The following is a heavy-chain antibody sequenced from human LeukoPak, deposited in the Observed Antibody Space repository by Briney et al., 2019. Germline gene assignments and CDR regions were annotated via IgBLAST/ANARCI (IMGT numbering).Heavy chain of an antibody. V-gene: IGHV4-4*07. CDR1: GDSMSRYY. J-gene: IGHJ3*02. D-gene: IGHD3-10*01. CDR3: ARTNLWFGELDAFDI. CDR2: IYTSGST. Sequence: SETLSLTCTVSGDSMSRYYWRWLRQPAGKGGEGIGRIYTSGSTNYNPCLKRLVTMSVDTSKNQFSLKLSSVTAADTAVYSCARTNLWFGELDAFDIWGQGTLVTVSS.